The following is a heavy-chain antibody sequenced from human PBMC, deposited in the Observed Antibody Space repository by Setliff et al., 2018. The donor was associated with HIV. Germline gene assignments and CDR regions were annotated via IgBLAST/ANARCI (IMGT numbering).Heavy chain of an antibody. Sequence: GASVKVSCKASGYTFSTYGIHWMRQAPGQRPEYMGWINTANGNTKYSQDLLGRVSITMDTSASTSYMELSSLRSQDMAVYYCARGPLFGNQYYPHHYMDVWGKGTTVTVSS. D-gene: IGHD3-3*01. CDR1: GYTFSTYG. J-gene: IGHJ6*03. CDR2: INTANGNT. V-gene: IGHV1-3*03. CDR3: ARGPLFGNQYYPHHYMDV.